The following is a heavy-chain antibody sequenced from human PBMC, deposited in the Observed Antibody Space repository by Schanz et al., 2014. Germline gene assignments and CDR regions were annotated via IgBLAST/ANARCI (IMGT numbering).Heavy chain of an antibody. J-gene: IGHJ6*02. D-gene: IGHD3-10*01. CDR3: AKSQYYGSGSYSDYYGVDV. V-gene: IGHV3-66*01. Sequence: EVQLVESGGGLVQPGGSLRLSCAASGFTVNTNYMTWVRQAPGKGLECVSILYIRSTYYADSVKGRFTISRDNSKNTLYLQMNSLRAEDTAVYFCAKSQYYGSGSYSDYYGVDVWGQGTTVTVSS. CDR1: GFTVNTNY. CDR2: LYIRST.